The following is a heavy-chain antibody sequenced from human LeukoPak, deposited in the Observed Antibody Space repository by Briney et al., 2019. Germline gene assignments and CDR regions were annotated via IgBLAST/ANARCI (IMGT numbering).Heavy chain of an antibody. Sequence: SETLSLTCAVYGGSFSGYYWSWIRQPPGKGLERIGEINHSGSTNYNPSLKSRVTISVDTSKNQFSLKLSSVTAADTAVYYCARGGKWLRFPSGYWGQGTLVTVSS. CDR3: ARGGKWLRFPSGY. D-gene: IGHD5-12*01. J-gene: IGHJ4*02. CDR1: GGSFSGYY. CDR2: INHSGST. V-gene: IGHV4-34*01.